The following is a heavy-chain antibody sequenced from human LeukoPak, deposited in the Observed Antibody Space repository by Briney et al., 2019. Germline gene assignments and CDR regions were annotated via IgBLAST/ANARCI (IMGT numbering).Heavy chain of an antibody. CDR1: GFTFSSYS. CDR2: ISSSSSYI. J-gene: IGHJ3*02. Sequence: GGSLRLSCAASGFTFSSYSMNWVRQAPGKGLEWVSSISSSSSYIYYADSVKGRFTISRDNAKNSLYLQMNSLRAEDTAVYYCARERYNWNGHDAFDIWGQGTMVTVSS. CDR3: ARERYNWNGHDAFDI. D-gene: IGHD1-1*01. V-gene: IGHV3-21*01.